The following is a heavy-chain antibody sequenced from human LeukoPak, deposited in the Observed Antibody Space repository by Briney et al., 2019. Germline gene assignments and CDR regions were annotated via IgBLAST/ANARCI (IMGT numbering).Heavy chain of an antibody. Sequence: GGSLRLSCAASGFTVSSNYMSWVRQAPGKGLEWVSVIYSGGSTYYADSVKGRFTISRDNSKNTLYLQMNSLRAEDTAVYYCARAIVVVVAATHWFDPWGQGTLVTVSS. CDR3: ARAIVVVVAATHWFDP. J-gene: IGHJ5*02. V-gene: IGHV3-66*01. D-gene: IGHD2-15*01. CDR2: IYSGGST. CDR1: GFTVSSNY.